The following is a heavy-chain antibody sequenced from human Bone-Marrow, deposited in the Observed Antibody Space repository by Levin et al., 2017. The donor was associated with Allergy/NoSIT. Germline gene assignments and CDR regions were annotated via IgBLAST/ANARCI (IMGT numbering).Heavy chain of an antibody. CDR2: INPSGGGT. CDR3: ARARENNDYGDNGFDF. V-gene: IGHV1-46*01. Sequence: WASVKVSCKASGYTFTSYFMHWVRQAPGQGLEWMGIINPSGGGTIYAQKFKGRVTMTRDTSTSTVYMDLSNLRFEDTATYYCARARENNDYGDNGFDFWGQGTLVTVSS. CDR1: GYTFTSYF. J-gene: IGHJ4*02. D-gene: IGHD4-23*01.